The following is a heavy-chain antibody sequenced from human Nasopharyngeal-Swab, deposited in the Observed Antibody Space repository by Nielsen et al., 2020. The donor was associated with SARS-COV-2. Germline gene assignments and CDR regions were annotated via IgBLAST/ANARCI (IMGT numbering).Heavy chain of an antibody. CDR2: ISGSGGST. Sequence: ARQAPGKGLEWVSAISGSGGSTYYADSVKGRFTISRDNSKNTLYLQMNSLRAEDTAVYYCAKTLDQYSSSWYRFYWGQGTLVTVSS. D-gene: IGHD6-13*01. V-gene: IGHV3-23*01. CDR3: AKTLDQYSSSWYRFY. J-gene: IGHJ4*02.